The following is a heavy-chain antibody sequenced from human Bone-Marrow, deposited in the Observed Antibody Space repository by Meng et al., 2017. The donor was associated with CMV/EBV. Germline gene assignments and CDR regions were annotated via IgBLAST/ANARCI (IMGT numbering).Heavy chain of an antibody. CDR1: GFTFSSYA. D-gene: IGHD3-3*01. CDR3: AKLIWSGQLSPLDY. Sequence: GESLKISCAASGFTFSSYAMSWVRQAPGKGLEWVSVIYSGGSSTYYADSVKGRFTISRDNSKNTLYLQMNSLRAEDTAVYYCAKLIWSGQLSPLDYWGQGPLVTGSS. V-gene: IGHV3-23*03. CDR2: IYSGGSST. J-gene: IGHJ4*02.